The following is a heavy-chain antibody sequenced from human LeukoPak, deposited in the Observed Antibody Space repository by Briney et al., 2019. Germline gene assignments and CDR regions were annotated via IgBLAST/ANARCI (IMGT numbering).Heavy chain of an antibody. CDR1: GFTFSSYS. J-gene: IGHJ4*02. CDR3: ARAPRDWYYFDY. CDR2: ISSSSTYI. D-gene: IGHD3/OR15-3a*01. Sequence: GGSLRLSCAASGFTFSSYSMNWVRQAPGKGLEWVSSISSSSTYIYYADSVKGRFTISRDYAKNSLYLQMNSLRAEDTAVYYCARAPRDWYYFDYWGQGTLVTVSS. V-gene: IGHV3-21*06.